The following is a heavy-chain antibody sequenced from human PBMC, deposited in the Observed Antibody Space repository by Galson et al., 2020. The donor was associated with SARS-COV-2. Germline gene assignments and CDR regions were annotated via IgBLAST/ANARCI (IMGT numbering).Heavy chain of an antibody. Sequence: GGSLRLSCAASGFTFSSYAMSWVRQAPGKGLEWVSAISGSGGSTYYADSVMGRFTISRDNSKNTLYLQMNSLRAEDTAVYYCASNRGYGSGSYSFDYWGQGTLVTVSS. J-gene: IGHJ4*02. CDR3: ASNRGYGSGSYSFDY. V-gene: IGHV3-23*01. CDR1: GFTFSSYA. D-gene: IGHD3-10*01. CDR2: ISGSGGST.